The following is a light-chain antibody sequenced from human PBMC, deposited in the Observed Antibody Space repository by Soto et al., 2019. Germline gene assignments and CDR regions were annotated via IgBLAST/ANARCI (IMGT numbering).Light chain of an antibody. CDR3: QLKGT. Sequence: EIVMTQSPATLSVSPGERATLSCRASQSVSSNLAWYQQKPGQAPRLLIYGASTRATGIPARFSGSGSGTEFTLTISSLQSEDFAVYYCQLKGTGGQGTKVEI. J-gene: IGKJ1*01. CDR2: GAS. V-gene: IGKV3-15*01. CDR1: QSVSSN.